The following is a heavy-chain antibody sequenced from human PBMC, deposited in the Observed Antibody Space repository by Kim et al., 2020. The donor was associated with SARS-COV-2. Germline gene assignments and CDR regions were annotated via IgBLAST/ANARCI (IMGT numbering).Heavy chain of an antibody. CDR3: ARDVYSSSWYDWFDP. J-gene: IGHJ5*02. CDR2: IKQDGSEK. Sequence: GGSLRLSCAASGFTFSSYWMSWVRQAPGKGLEWVANIKQDGSEKYYVDSVKGRFTISRDNAKNSLYLQMNSLRAEDTAVYYCARDVYSSSWYDWFDPWDQGTLVTVSS. V-gene: IGHV3-7*01. D-gene: IGHD6-13*01. CDR1: GFTFSSYW.